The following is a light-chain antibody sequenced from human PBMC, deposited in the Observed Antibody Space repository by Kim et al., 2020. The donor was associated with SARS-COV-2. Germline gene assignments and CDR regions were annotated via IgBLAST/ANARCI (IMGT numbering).Light chain of an antibody. Sequence: APAERAAPSCRAGRSSGSGYLAWYQQRPGQAPSLLINGASSRATGIPGRFSGSGSGTDFTLTINRLQPEDFAVYYCQQYSNSLITFGQGTRLEIK. V-gene: IGKV3-20*01. CDR2: GAS. CDR3: QQYSNSLIT. J-gene: IGKJ5*01. CDR1: RSSGSGY.